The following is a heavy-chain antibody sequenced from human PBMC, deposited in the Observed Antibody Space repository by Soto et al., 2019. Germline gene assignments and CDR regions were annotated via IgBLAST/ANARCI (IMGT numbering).Heavy chain of an antibody. CDR2: IIPTLGIA. D-gene: IGHD5-12*01. CDR3: GQSGGGSGYVAY. Sequence: QVQLVQSGAEVKKPGSSVKVSCKASGGTFSSYTISWVRQAPGQGLEWMGRIIPTLGIANYAQKFQGRVTITADKSTSAADMELSSLRSEDTAVYYCGQSGGGSGYVAYWGQGTLVTVSS. CDR1: GGTFSSYT. J-gene: IGHJ4*02. V-gene: IGHV1-69*02.